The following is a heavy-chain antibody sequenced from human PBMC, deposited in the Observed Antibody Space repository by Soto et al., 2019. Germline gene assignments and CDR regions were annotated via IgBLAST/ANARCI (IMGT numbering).Heavy chain of an antibody. V-gene: IGHV4-30-4*01. Sequence: QVQLQESGPGLVKPSQTLSLTCTVSGGSISSGDYYWSWIRQPPGKGLEWIGYIYYSGSTSYNPSLNSRVTISVDTSKNQFSLKLSSVTAADTAVYYCARDPAGPNYYDSSWGQGTLVTVSS. D-gene: IGHD3-22*01. CDR2: IYYSGST. J-gene: IGHJ4*02. CDR1: GGSISSGDYY. CDR3: ARDPAGPNYYDSS.